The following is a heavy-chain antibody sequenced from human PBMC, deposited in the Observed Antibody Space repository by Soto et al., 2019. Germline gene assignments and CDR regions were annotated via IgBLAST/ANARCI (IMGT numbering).Heavy chain of an antibody. CDR3: ARAYGGNCFYY. D-gene: IGHD2-15*01. J-gene: IGHJ4*02. CDR2: IDYSGST. V-gene: IGHV4-59*01. Sequence: QVQLQESGPGLVKPSETLSLTCTVSGGSISSYYWSWIRQPPGKGLEWIGYIDYSGSTNYNPSLKSRVTISVDTSKNQFSLKLSSVTAADTAVYYCARAYGGNCFYYWGQGTLVTVSS. CDR1: GGSISSYY.